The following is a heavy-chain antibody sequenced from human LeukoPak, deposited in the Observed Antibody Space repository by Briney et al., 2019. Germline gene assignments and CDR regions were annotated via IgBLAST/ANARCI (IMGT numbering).Heavy chain of an antibody. V-gene: IGHV4-59*01. D-gene: IGHD2-15*01. Sequence: PSETLSLTCTVSGGSIGSYYWSWIRQPPGKGLEWIGYIYYSGSTNYNPSLKSRVTISVDTSKNQFSLKLTSVTAADTAVYYCARIANCSGGGCLGFDPWGQGTLVTVSS. CDR2: IYYSGST. CDR3: ARIANCSGGGCLGFDP. J-gene: IGHJ5*02. CDR1: GGSIGSYY.